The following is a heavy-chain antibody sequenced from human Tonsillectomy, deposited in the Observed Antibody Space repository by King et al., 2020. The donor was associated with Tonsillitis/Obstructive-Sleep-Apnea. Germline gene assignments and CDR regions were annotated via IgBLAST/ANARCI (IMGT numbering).Heavy chain of an antibody. Sequence: HVQLQQWGAGLLKPSETLSLTCAVYGGSFSAYYWNWIRQPPGKGLEWIGEINHSGSTNYNPSLKSRVIISVDTSKNQFSLKLSSVTAADTAVYYCAKSSRFAPWGQGTLVTVSS. CDR2: INHSGST. J-gene: IGHJ5*02. CDR3: AKSSRFAP. CDR1: GGSFSAYY. V-gene: IGHV4-34*01.